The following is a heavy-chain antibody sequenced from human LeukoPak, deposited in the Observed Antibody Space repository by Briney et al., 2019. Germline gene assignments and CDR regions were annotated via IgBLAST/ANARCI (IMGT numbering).Heavy chain of an antibody. CDR3: ARTYPLPPVVVVAATETGFDY. V-gene: IGHV1-46*01. J-gene: IGHJ4*02. CDR2: INPSGGST. D-gene: IGHD2-15*01. Sequence: ASVKVSCKASGYTFTSYYMHWVRQAPGQGLEWMGIINPSGGSTSYAQKFQGRVTITRDTSASTAYMELSSLRSEDTAVYYCARTYPLPPVVVVAATETGFDYWGQGTLVTVSS. CDR1: GYTFTSYY.